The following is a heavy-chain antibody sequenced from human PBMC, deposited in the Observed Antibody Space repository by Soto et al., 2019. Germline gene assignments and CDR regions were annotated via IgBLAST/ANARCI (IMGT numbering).Heavy chain of an antibody. CDR1: CGSISNYY. J-gene: IGHJ5*02. D-gene: IGHD3-22*01. CDR2: IYYSGST. V-gene: IGHV4-59*08. CDR3: ARPKHYYYDSSGYVWFDP. Sequence: SETLSLTCTVSCGSISNYYWSWIRQPPGKGLEWIGYIYYSGSTNYNPSLKSRVTISIDTSKNQFSLKLSSVTAADTAVYYCARPKHYYYDSSGYVWFDPWGQGTLVTVS.